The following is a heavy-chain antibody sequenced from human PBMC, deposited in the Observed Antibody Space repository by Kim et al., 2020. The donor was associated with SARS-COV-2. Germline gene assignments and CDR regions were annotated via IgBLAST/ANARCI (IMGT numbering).Heavy chain of an antibody. J-gene: IGHJ6*02. CDR1: GGSISSYY. CDR2: IYYSGST. D-gene: IGHD3-3*01. Sequence: SETLSLICTVSGGSISSYYWSWIRHPPGKGLEWIGYIYYSGSTNYNPSLKSRVTISVDTSKNQFSLKLSSVTAADTAVYYCASSPAVELRFLEYYGMDVWGQGTTVTVSS. V-gene: IGHV4-59*01. CDR3: ASSPAVELRFLEYYGMDV.